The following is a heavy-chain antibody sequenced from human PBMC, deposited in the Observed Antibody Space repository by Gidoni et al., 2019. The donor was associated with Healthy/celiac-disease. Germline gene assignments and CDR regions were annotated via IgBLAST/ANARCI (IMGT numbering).Heavy chain of an antibody. V-gene: IGHV3-23*01. Sequence: GQLLESGGGLVQPGGSLRLSCAASGFTFSSTAMSWGRQAPGQGLEWGSAISGSGGSTYYADSVKGRFTISRDNSKNTLYLQMNSLRAEETAVYYCAKDHAGWFDPWGQGTLVTVSS. CDR2: ISGSGGST. CDR1: GFTFSSTA. D-gene: IGHD6-13*01. CDR3: AKDHAGWFDP. J-gene: IGHJ5*02.